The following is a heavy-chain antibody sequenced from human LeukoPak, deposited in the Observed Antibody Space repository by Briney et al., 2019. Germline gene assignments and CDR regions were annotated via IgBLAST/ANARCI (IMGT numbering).Heavy chain of an antibody. J-gene: IGHJ5*02. CDR2: IYYSGST. D-gene: IGHD5-18*01. CDR3: ARHPTALVSYGFDP. V-gene: IGHV4-59*08. CDR1: GGSFSNYY. Sequence: SETLSLTCTVSGGSFSNYYWSWIRQPPGKGLEWIGYIYYSGSTNYNPSLKSRVTISVDTSKNQFSLNLSSVTAADTAVYYCARHPTALVSYGFDPWGQGTLVSVSS.